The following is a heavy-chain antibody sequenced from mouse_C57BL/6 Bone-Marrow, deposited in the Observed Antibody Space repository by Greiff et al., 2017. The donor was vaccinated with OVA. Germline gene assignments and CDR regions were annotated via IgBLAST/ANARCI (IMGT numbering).Heavy chain of an antibody. CDR2: IRNKANNHAT. J-gene: IGHJ2*01. D-gene: IGHD2-4*01. V-gene: IGHV6-6*01. Sequence: EVKVEESGGGLVQPGGSMKLSCAASGFTFSDAWMDWVRQSPEKGLEWVAEIRNKANNHATYYAESVKGRFTISRDDSKSSVYLQMNSLRAEDTGIYYCTSIYYDYDVDYFDYWGQGTTLTVSS. CDR1: GFTFSDAW. CDR3: TSIYYDYDVDYFDY.